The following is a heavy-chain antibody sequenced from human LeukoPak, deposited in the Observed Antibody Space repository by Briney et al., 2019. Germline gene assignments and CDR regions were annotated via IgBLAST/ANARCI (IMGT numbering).Heavy chain of an antibody. Sequence: PGGSLRLSCAASGFTVSSNYMSWVRQAPGKGLEWVSVIYSGGSTYYADSVKGRFTISRDNSKNTLYLQMNSLRAEDTAVYYCASRGRRFYYGSGSDHWGQGTLVTVSS. CDR2: IYSGGST. V-gene: IGHV3-53*01. CDR1: GFTVSSNY. CDR3: ASRGRRFYYGSGSDH. D-gene: IGHD3-10*01. J-gene: IGHJ4*02.